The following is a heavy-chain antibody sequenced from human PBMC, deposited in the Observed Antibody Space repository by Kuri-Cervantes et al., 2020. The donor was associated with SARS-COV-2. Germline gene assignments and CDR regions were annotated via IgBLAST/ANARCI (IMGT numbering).Heavy chain of an antibody. Sequence: SETLSLTCTVSGGSISSSRYYWGWIRQPPGKGLEWIGSIYYSGSTYYNPSLKSRVTISVDTSKNQFSLKLSSVTAADTAVYYCASDHIAVAGTGDYWGQGTLVTVSS. D-gene: IGHD6-19*01. CDR3: ASDHIAVAGTGDY. V-gene: IGHV4-39*01. J-gene: IGHJ4*02. CDR1: GGSISSSRYY. CDR2: IYYSGST.